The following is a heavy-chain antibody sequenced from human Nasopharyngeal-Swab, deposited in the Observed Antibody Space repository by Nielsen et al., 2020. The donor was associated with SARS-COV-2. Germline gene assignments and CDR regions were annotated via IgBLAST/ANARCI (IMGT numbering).Heavy chain of an antibody. V-gene: IGHV3-48*01. CDR2: ISSSSSTI. CDR3: ARDSFDIVSTIAFTWFDP. CDR1: GFTFSSYS. D-gene: IGHD5/OR15-5a*01. Sequence: GESLKISCAASGFTFSSYSMNWVRQAPGKGLEWVSYISSSSSTIYYADSVKGRFTISRDNAKNSLYLQMNSLRAEDTAVYYCARDSFDIVSTIAFTWFDPLGQGTLVTVSS. J-gene: IGHJ5*02.